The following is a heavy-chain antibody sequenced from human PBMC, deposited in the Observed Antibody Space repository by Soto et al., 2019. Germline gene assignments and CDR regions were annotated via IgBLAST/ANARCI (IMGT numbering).Heavy chain of an antibody. CDR2: FYYSGST. D-gene: IGHD3-10*01. V-gene: IGHV4-39*01. CDR1: GGSISSGPYS. Sequence: SETLSLTCTVSGGSISSGPYSWGWIRQPPGKGLEWIGTFYYSGSTRYNPSLESRVTISVDTSKNQFSLKLNSMTAADTAVYYCARHNYGSGSTYFDYWGQGTLVTVSS. CDR3: ARHNYGSGSTYFDY. J-gene: IGHJ4*02.